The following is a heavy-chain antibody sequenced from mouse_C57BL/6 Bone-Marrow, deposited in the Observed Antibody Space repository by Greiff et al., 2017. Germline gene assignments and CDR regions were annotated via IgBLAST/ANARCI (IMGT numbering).Heavy chain of an antibody. V-gene: IGHV2-6*01. CDR2: IWGVGST. D-gene: IGHD4-1*02. CDR3: ASSPRSNSCLFAD. Sequence: VHLVESGPGLVAPSQSLSITCTVSGFSLTSYGVDWVRQSPGKGLEWLGVIWGVGSTNYNSALKSRLSISKDNSKSQVVLKMNSPHTDDTAMYYCASSPRSNSCLFADWGQGTLVTVSA. J-gene: IGHJ3*01. CDR1: GFSLTSYG.